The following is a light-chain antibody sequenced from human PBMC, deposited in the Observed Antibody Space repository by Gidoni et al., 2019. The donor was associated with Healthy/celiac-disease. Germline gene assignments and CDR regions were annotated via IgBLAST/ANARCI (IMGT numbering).Light chain of an antibody. CDR1: QRVSSS. Sequence: EIVMTQSPATLSVSPGERATLSCRASQRVSSSLAWYQQKPGQAPRLLIYGASTRATGIPARFSGSGSGTDFTLTISSLQSEDFAVYYCQQYNNWPRTFGQGTKLEIK. CDR3: QQYNNWPRT. V-gene: IGKV3-15*01. CDR2: GAS. J-gene: IGKJ2*01.